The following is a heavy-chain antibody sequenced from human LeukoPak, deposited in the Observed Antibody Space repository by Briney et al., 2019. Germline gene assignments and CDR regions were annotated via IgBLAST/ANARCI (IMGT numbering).Heavy chain of an antibody. D-gene: IGHD3-22*01. Sequence: SVKVSCKASGYTFTSYDINWVRQAPGQGLEWMGRIIPIFGTANYAQKFQGRVTITTDESTSTAYMELSSLRSEDTAVYYCARDYYYDSSGLDYWGQGTLVTVSS. CDR1: GYTFTSYD. V-gene: IGHV1-69*05. CDR2: IIPIFGTA. J-gene: IGHJ4*02. CDR3: ARDYYYDSSGLDY.